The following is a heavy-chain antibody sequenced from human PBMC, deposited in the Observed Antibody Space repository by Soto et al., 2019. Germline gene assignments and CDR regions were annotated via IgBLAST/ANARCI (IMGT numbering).Heavy chain of an antibody. J-gene: IGHJ4*02. CDR3: ATELGENPASPFDA. CDR2: MIPLFGTA. Sequence: QVQLVQSGADVKKPGSSVKVSCQASGVSFSSETLGWVRQAPGQGLEWVGGMIPLFGTASYAQKFQGRVTITADESTSTVYMVLSSLRSTDTAVYFCATELGENPASPFDAWGQGTLVTVSS. D-gene: IGHD3-10*01. V-gene: IGHV1-69*01. CDR1: GVSFSSET.